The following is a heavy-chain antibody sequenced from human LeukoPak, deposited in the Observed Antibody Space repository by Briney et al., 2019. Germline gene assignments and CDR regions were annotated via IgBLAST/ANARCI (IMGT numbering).Heavy chain of an antibody. CDR3: ARRPRIGAGVGNPGPAHFDY. D-gene: IGHD6-13*01. V-gene: IGHV4-34*01. CDR1: GGSFSGYY. Sequence: SETLSLTCAVYGGSFSGYYWSWIRQPPGKGLEWIGEINHSGSTNYNPSLKSRVTISVDTSKNQFSLKLSSVTAADTAVYYCARRPRIGAGVGNPGPAHFDYWGQGTLVTVPS. CDR2: INHSGST. J-gene: IGHJ4*02.